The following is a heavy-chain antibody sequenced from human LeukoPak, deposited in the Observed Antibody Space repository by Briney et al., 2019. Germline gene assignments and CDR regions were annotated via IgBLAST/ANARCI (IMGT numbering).Heavy chain of an antibody. CDR1: GYTFTSYY. V-gene: IGHV1-46*01. CDR2: INPSGGST. D-gene: IGHD4-23*01. J-gene: IGHJ4*02. CDR3: ARDTGPTVAPDY. Sequence: WASVKVSCTASGYTFTSYYMHWVRQAPGQGLEWMGIINPSGGSTSYAQKFQGRVTMTRDTSTSTVYMELSSLRSEDTAVYYCARDTGPTVAPDYWGQGTLVTVSS.